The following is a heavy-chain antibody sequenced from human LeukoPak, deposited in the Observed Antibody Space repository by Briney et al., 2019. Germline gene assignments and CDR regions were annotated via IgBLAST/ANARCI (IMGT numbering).Heavy chain of an antibody. Sequence: SETLSLTCAVSGGSFSGYYWSWIRQPPGKGLEWIGEINHSGSTNYNPSLKSRVTISVDTSKNQFSLKLSSVTAADTAVYYCAREKAYSNYGIDYWGRGTLVTVSS. V-gene: IGHV4-34*01. CDR1: GGSFSGYY. CDR2: INHSGST. CDR3: AREKAYSNYGIDY. J-gene: IGHJ4*02. D-gene: IGHD4-11*01.